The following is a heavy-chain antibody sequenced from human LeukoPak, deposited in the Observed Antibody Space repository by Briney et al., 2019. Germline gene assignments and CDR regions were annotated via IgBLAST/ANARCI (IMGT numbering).Heavy chain of an antibody. CDR1: GYSISSGYC. CDR3: ARAPLLRPYNWFDP. Sequence: SETLSLTCTVSGYSISSGYCWGWIRQPPGKGLEWIGSIYHSGSTYYNPSLKSRVTISVDTSKNQFSLKLSSVTAADTAVYYCARAPLLRPYNWFDPWGQGTLVTVSS. CDR2: IYHSGST. V-gene: IGHV4-38-2*02. J-gene: IGHJ5*02. D-gene: IGHD1-26*01.